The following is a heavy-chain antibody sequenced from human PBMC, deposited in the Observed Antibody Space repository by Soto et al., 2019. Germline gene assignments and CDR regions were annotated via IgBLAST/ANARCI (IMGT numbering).Heavy chain of an antibody. CDR3: AKRFKRGSNYVGNAMDV. V-gene: IGHV3-23*01. Sequence: EVQLLESGGTLVQVGGSLRLSCVASGFSFSNYAVTWVRQAPGKGLEWVSAISGSGAGTYYADSVKGRFTISRDNSKNTVHLQMNSLRVEDTAVYHCAKRFKRGSNYVGNAMDVCGQGTTVIVS. CDR1: GFSFSNYA. J-gene: IGHJ6*02. D-gene: IGHD1-26*01. CDR2: ISGSGAGT.